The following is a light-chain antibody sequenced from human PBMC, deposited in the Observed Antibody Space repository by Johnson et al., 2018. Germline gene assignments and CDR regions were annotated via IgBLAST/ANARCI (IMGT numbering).Light chain of an antibody. Sequence: QSVLTQPPSVSAAPGQKVTISCSGSSSNIGNNYVSWYQQLPGTATKLLIYENNKRPSGIPDRFSGSKSGTSATLGITGLQNGDEADYYCGTWDSSLSAGNVFGTGTKVTVL. CDR3: GTWDSSLSAGNV. V-gene: IGLV1-51*02. CDR2: ENN. J-gene: IGLJ1*01. CDR1: SSNIGNNY.